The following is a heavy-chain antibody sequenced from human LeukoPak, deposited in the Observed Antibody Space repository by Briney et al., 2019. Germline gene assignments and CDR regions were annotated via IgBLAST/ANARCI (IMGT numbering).Heavy chain of an antibody. CDR1: GYTFTSYG. Sequence: ASVKVSCKASGYTFTSYGISWVRQAPGQGLEWMGWISAYNGNTNYAQKLQGRVNMTTDTSTSTANMELRSLRSDDTAVYYCARAEIVGATADIWGQGTMVTVSS. J-gene: IGHJ3*02. CDR3: ARAEIVGATADI. D-gene: IGHD1-26*01. V-gene: IGHV1-18*01. CDR2: ISAYNGNT.